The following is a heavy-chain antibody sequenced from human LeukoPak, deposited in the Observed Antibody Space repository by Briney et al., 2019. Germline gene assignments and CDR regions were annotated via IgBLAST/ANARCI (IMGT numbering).Heavy chain of an antibody. J-gene: IGHJ4*02. D-gene: IGHD1-26*01. CDR1: GGSVNSGSYY. CDR2: IYYSGST. V-gene: IGHV4-61*01. Sequence: SSETLSLTCTVSGGSVNSGSYYRNWIRQPPGKGLEWIGYIYYSGSTNYNTSLKSRVTISVDTSKNQFSLKLSSVTAADTAVYYCARAAYSGSYHSDYWGQGTLVTVSS. CDR3: ARAAYSGSYHSDY.